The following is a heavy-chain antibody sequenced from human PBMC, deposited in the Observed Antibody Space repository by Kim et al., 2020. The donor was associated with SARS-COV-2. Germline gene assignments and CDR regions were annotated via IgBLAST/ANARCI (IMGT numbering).Heavy chain of an antibody. J-gene: IGHJ6*03. CDR3: ARDGGFTIFGLPSPTGNYYDMDV. D-gene: IGHD3-3*01. CDR2: INPSGGST. V-gene: IGHV1-46*01. CDR1: GYTFTSYY. Sequence: ASVKVSCKASGYTFTSYYMHWVRQAPGQGLEWMGIINPSGGSTSYAQKIQGRVTMTRDTSTSTVYMELSSLRSEDTAVYYCARDGGFTIFGLPSPTGNYYDMDVWGKGTTVTVSS.